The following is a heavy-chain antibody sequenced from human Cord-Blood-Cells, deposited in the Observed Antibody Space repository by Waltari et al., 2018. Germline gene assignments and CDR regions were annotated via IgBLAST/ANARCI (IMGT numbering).Heavy chain of an antibody. CDR3: ARDGSIWDAFDI. CDR1: GFTFSSYR. J-gene: IGHJ3*02. D-gene: IGHD2-2*03. Sequence: EVQLVESGGGLVKPGGSLRLSCVASGFTFSSYRMNWVRQAPGKGLEWVSSISSSSSYIYYADSVKGRFTISRDNAKNSLYLQMNSLRAEDTAVYYCARDGSIWDAFDIWGQGTMVTVSS. V-gene: IGHV3-21*01. CDR2: ISSSSSYI.